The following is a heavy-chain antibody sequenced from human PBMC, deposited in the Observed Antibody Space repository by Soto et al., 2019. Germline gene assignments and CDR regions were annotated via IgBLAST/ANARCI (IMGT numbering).Heavy chain of an antibody. CDR1: GCSISSGGYS. CDR2: IYHSGST. D-gene: IGHD4-17*01. CDR3: GRGDYANAFDI. Sequence: SETVSLTCAVSGCSISSGGYSWNWIRQPPGKGLEWIGNIYHSGSTYYNASLKSRVTISVDRSKNQFSLKLSSVTAADTAVYYCGRGDYANAFDIWGQGTMVTVSS. V-gene: IGHV4-30-2*01. J-gene: IGHJ3*02.